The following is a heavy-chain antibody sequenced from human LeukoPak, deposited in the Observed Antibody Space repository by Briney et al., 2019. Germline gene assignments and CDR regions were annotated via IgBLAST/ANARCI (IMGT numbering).Heavy chain of an antibody. D-gene: IGHD5-24*01. CDR3: TRVGYIDEGIDY. CDR1: GFTFGNYA. V-gene: IGHV3-7*04. CDR2: IKQDGSKK. Sequence: GGSLRLSCAASGFTFGNYAMNWVRQAPGKGLEWVANIKQDGSKKSYVDSVKGRFTISRDNAKNSLYLQMNSLRAEDTAIYYCTRVGYIDEGIDYWGQGTLVTVSS. J-gene: IGHJ4*02.